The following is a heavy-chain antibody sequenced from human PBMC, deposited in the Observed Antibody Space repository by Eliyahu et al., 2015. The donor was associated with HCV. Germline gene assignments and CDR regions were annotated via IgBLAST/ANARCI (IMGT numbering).Heavy chain of an antibody. CDR3: ATAPGNFDWFQQSDYYGMDV. Sequence: EVQLVESGGGLVQPGGSLRLSCAASGFTFSSYWMXWVRQAPKKGLVWVSRINSXGSSTTYADSVKGRFTISRDNAKNTLYLQMNSLRPEDTAVYFCATAPGNFDWFQQSDYYGMDVWGQGTTVTVSS. CDR2: INSXGSST. V-gene: IGHV3-74*03. D-gene: IGHD3-9*01. J-gene: IGHJ6*02. CDR1: GFTFSSYW.